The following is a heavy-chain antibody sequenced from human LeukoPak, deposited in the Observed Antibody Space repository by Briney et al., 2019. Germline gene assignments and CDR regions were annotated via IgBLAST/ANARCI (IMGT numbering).Heavy chain of an antibody. D-gene: IGHD4-23*01. CDR2: IYYSGST. J-gene: IGHJ6*03. V-gene: IGHV4-59*12. Sequence: SETLSLTCSVSGDSIRSWYWSWIRQSPGEGLEWIGYIYYSGSTSYNPSLESRVTMSVDTSKNQFSLNLNSVTAADTAVYYCARNIGLYGGPGGYFYYMDVWGKGSTVTVSS. CDR1: GDSIRSWY. CDR3: ARNIGLYGGPGGYFYYMDV.